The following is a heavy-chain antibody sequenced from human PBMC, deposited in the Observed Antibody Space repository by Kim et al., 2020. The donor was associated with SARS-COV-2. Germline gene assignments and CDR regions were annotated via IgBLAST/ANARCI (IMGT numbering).Heavy chain of an antibody. V-gene: IGHV3-74*03. J-gene: IGHJ6*02. Sequence: GGSLRPSCSASGFSFSNNWMYWVRRTPGKGLGWVSRINSDGSSTTYADSVQGRFTISRDNAKNTLYVQMNSLRPEDTAVYYCAKSRYFYGMDVWGQGTTV. CDR3: AKSRYFYGMDV. CDR1: GFSFSNNW. D-gene: IGHD1-20*01. CDR2: INSDGSST.